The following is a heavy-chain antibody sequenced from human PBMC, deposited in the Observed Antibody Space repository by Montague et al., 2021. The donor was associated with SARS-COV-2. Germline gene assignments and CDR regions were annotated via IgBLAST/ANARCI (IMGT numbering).Heavy chain of an antibody. CDR2: INHTGST. V-gene: IGHV4-34*01. J-gene: IGHJ6*03. CDR1: GGSFSGHY. D-gene: IGHD2-2*02. Sequence: SETLSLTCAVYGGSFSGHYWSWIRQPPGKGLEWIGEINHTGSTKHNPSLKSRVTISVDTSKNQFSLKVTSMTAADTAIYYCARLGDGVVPAPILGVGPFYSYYYMDVWGKGTTVTVSS. CDR3: ARLGDGVVPAPILGVGPFYSYYYMDV.